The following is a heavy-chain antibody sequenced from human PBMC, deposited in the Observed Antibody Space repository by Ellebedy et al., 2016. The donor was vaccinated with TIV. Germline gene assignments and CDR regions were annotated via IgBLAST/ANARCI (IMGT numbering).Heavy chain of an antibody. CDR3: ARDGGVRGFSGYEL. V-gene: IGHV3-53*01. J-gene: IGHJ4*02. CDR1: GFTVSNNY. Sequence: GESLKISCAASGFTVSNNYMSWVRQAPGKGLEWVSLIYSGGSTYYADSVKGRFTISRDNSKNTLYLQMKSLRAEDTAVYYCARDGGVRGFSGYELWGQGTLVTVSS. D-gene: IGHD5-12*01. CDR2: IYSGGST.